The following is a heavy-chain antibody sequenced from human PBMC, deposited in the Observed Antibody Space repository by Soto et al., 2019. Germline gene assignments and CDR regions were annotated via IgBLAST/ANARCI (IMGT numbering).Heavy chain of an antibody. CDR3: ARANRDSGYDFFDY. V-gene: IGHV3-30-3*01. CDR2: ISYDGSNK. D-gene: IGHD5-12*01. CDR1: GFTFSSYA. Sequence: QVQLVESGGGVVQPGRSLRLSCAASGFTFSSYAMHWVRQAPGKGLEWVAVISYDGSNKYYADSVKGRFTISRDNSKNTLYLQMNSLRAEDTAVYYRARANRDSGYDFFDYWGQGTLVTVSS. J-gene: IGHJ4*02.